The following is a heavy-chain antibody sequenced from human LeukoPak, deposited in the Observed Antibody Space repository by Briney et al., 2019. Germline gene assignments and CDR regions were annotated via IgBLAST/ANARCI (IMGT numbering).Heavy chain of an antibody. CDR1: GYTFTGYY. CDR2: INPDSGAS. CDR3: ARALTLYYYDSGCSEFDY. J-gene: IGHJ4*02. Sequence: ASVKVSCKASGYTFTGYYMHWVRLAPGQGLEWMGWINPDSGASTSAQKFQGRVTMTRDTSVSTAYMDLSRLRSDDTAVYYCARALTLYYYDSGCSEFDYWGQGTLVTVSS. V-gene: IGHV1-2*02. D-gene: IGHD3-10*01.